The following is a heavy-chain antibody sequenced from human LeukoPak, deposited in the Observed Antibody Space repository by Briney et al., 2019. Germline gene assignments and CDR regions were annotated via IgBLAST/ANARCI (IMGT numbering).Heavy chain of an antibody. D-gene: IGHD1-26*01. CDR2: IYSGGST. CDR3: ARELH. V-gene: IGHV3-66*02. CDR1: GITFRNYA. J-gene: IGHJ4*02. Sequence: GGSLRLSCAASGITFRNYAMSWVRQAPGKGLEWVSIIYSGGSTYYADSVKGRFTISRDNSKNTLYLQMNSLRVEDTAVYYCARELHWGQGTLVTVSS.